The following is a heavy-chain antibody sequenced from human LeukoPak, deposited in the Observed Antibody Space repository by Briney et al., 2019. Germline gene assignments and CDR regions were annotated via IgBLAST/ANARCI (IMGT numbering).Heavy chain of an antibody. CDR1: GGSISSYY. CDR3: AGGVDYYDSSGP. Sequence: SETLSLTCSVSGGSISSYYWSWTRQPPGKGLEWIGYIHYSGSTNYNPSLKSRVSISVDTSKNQFSLKLSSVTAADTAVYYCAGGVDYYDSSGPWGQGTLVTVSS. J-gene: IGHJ5*02. CDR2: IHYSGST. D-gene: IGHD3-22*01. V-gene: IGHV4-59*01.